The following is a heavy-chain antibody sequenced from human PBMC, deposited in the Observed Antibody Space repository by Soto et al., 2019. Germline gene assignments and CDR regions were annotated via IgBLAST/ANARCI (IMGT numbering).Heavy chain of an antibody. CDR2: ISSSSSTI. J-gene: IGHJ2*01. D-gene: IGHD3-22*01. CDR1: GFTFGSYS. V-gene: IGHV3-48*02. Sequence: PGGSLRLSCAASGFTFGSYSMNWVRQAPGKGLEWVSYISSSSSTIYYADSVKGRFTISRDNAKNSLYLQMNSLRDEDTAVYYCARDLPGVLVIPDWYFDLWGRGTLVTVSS. CDR3: ARDLPGVLVIPDWYFDL.